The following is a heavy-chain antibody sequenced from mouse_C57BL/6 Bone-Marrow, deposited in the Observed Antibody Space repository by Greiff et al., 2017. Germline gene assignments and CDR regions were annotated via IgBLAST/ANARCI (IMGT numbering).Heavy chain of an antibody. J-gene: IGHJ1*03. Sequence: QVQLKESGAELVRPGTSVKMSCKASGYTFTNYWIGWAKQRPGHGLEWIGDIYPGGGYTNYNEKFKGKATLTADKSSSTAYMQFSSLTSEDSAIYYCARLDGYYAYFDVWGTGTTVTVSS. D-gene: IGHD2-3*01. V-gene: IGHV1-63*01. CDR3: ARLDGYYAYFDV. CDR1: GYTFTNYW. CDR2: IYPGGGYT.